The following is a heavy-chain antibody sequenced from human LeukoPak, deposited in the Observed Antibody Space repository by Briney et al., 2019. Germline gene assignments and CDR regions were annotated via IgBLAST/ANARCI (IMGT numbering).Heavy chain of an antibody. CDR1: GASISSTNYY. V-gene: IGHV4-39*01. CDR2: IYYSGST. D-gene: IGHD6-6*01. CDR3: ARLQPSIAARPGWFDP. Sequence: SETLSLTCTVSGASISSTNYYWGWIRQPPGKGLEWIGSIYYSGSTYYNPPLKSRVTISVDTSKNQFSLKLYSVTAADTAMYYCARLQPSIAARPGWFDPWGQGTLVTVSS. J-gene: IGHJ5*02.